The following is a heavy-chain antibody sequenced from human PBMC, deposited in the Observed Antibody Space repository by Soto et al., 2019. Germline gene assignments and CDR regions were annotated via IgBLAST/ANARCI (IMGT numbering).Heavy chain of an antibody. CDR2: VKSKTHGGTT. J-gene: IGHJ4*02. Sequence: EVQLVESGGGLVKPGGSLRLSCAGSGFTFSNAWMNWVRQAPGKGLEWVGRVKSKTHGGTTDYAAPVKGRFTISRDDSEITVFLQMISVKAEDTAVYYCATGGYYSDYWGQGTLVTVSS. D-gene: IGHD3-16*01. CDR3: ATGGYYSDY. CDR1: GFTFSNAW. V-gene: IGHV3-15*01.